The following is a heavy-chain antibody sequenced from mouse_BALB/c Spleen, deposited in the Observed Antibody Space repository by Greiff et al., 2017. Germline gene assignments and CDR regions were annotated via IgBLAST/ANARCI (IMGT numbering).Heavy chain of an antibody. J-gene: IGHJ3*01. D-gene: IGHD2-4*01. V-gene: IGHV5-6-3*01. CDR1: GFTFSSYG. CDR3: ARGGDYLWFAY. Sequence: EVKLMESGGGLVQPGGSLKLSCAASGFTFSSYGMSWVRQTPDKRLELVATINSNGGSTYYPDSVKGRFTISRDNAKNTLYLQMSSLKSEDTAMYYCARGGDYLWFAYWGQGTLVTVSA. CDR2: INSNGGST.